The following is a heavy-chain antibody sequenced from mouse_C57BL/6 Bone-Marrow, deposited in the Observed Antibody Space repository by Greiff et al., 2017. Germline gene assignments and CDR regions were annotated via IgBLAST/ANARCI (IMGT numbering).Heavy chain of an antibody. D-gene: IGHD4-1*01. V-gene: IGHV1-61*01. CDR2: IYPSDSET. CDR1: GYTFTSYW. Sequence: QVQLQQPGAELVRPGSSVKLSCKASGYTFTSYWMDWVKQRPGQGLEWIGNIYPSDSETHYNQKFKDKATLTVDKSSSTAYMQLSSLTSEDSAVYYCARREGLGQNYAMDYWGQGTSVTVSS. CDR3: ARREGLGQNYAMDY. J-gene: IGHJ4*01.